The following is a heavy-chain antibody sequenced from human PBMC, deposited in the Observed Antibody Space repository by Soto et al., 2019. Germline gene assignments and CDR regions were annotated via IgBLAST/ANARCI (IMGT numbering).Heavy chain of an antibody. V-gene: IGHV4-34*01. J-gene: IGHJ6*02. CDR3: ARGGFGARYDV. CDR2: INHSGST. CDR1: GGSFSGYY. D-gene: IGHD3-3*01. Sequence: SETLSLTCAVYGGSFSGYYWSWIRQPPGKGLEWIGEINHSGSTNYNPSLKSRVTISVDTSKNQFSLKLSSVTAADTAVYYCARGGFGARYDVWGQGTMVTVSS.